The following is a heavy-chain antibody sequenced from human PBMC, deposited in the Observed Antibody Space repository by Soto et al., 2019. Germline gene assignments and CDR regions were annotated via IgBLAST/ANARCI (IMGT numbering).Heavy chain of an antibody. V-gene: IGHV3-9*01. CDR3: AKDRFGYCSGGSCRFQYNWFDP. D-gene: IGHD2-15*01. J-gene: IGHJ5*02. Sequence: EVQLVESGGGLVQPGRSLRLSCAASGFTFDDYAMHWVRQAPGKGLEWVSGISWNSGSIGYVDSVKGRFTISRDNAKNSLYLQMNSLRAEDTALYYCAKDRFGYCSGGSCRFQYNWFDPWGQGTLVTVSS. CDR2: ISWNSGSI. CDR1: GFTFDDYA.